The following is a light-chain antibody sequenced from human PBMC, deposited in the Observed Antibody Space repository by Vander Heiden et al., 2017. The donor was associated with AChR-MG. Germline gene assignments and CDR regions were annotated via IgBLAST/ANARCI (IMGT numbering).Light chain of an antibody. CDR1: QGISSY. V-gene: IGKV1-39*01. CDR3: QQNDSTPPET. J-gene: IGKJ1*01. Sequence: DIKMTQSPSSLSASVGNRVTISCRASQGISSYLAWYQQKPGKAPKLLIYAASSLQSGVPSRFSGSGYGTDFTLTISSRQPEDFAAYYCQQNDSTPPETFGQRTKVEIK. CDR2: AAS.